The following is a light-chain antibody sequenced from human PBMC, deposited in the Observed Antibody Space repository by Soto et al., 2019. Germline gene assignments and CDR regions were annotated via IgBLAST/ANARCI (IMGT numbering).Light chain of an antibody. J-gene: IGKJ1*01. Sequence: EIVMTQSPATLSVSPGERSTLSCIASQSVSSKLAWYQQKPGQAPRLVLLRIFTRAIGVPARFSGSGSETEFTLTIGGLQSEDSGVYYCLQHYSWPWTFGQGTKVDIK. CDR1: QSVSSK. CDR2: RIF. CDR3: LQHYSWPWT. V-gene: IGKV3-15*01.